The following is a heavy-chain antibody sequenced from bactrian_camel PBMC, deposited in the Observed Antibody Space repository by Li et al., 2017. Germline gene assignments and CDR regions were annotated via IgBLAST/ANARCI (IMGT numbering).Heavy chain of an antibody. Sequence: HVQLVESGGGSVQAGGSLRVSCAASGATYRTTCVVWFRQAPGKDREAVAAIYTGRGDTYYADSVKGRFTISEDNAKNTVYPQMTSLKVEDTAMYYCAADPGATAGLCAGTWYSRDFHYWGQGTQVTVS. D-gene: IGHD6*01. V-gene: IGHV3S54*01. CDR1: GATYRTTC. J-gene: IGHJ4*01. CDR2: IYTGRGDT. CDR3: AADPGATAGLCAGTWYSRDFHY.